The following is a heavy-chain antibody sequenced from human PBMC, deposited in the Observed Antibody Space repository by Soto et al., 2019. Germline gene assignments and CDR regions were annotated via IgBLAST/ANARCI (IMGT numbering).Heavy chain of an antibody. CDR1: GYTFTSYG. D-gene: IGHD5-12*01. Sequence: GAPVKVSCKASGYTFTSYGISGVRQAHGQGLEWMGWTSAYNGNTNYAQKLQGRVTMTTDTSTSTAYMELRSLRSDDTAVYYCEKVGYSGYDLGDYWGQGTLVTVSS. J-gene: IGHJ4*02. V-gene: IGHV1-18*01. CDR3: EKVGYSGYDLGDY. CDR2: TSAYNGNT.